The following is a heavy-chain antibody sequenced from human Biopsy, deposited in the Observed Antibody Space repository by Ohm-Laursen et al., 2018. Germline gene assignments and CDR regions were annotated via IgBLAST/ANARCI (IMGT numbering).Heavy chain of an antibody. D-gene: IGHD6-19*01. CDR1: GGTFSSYA. CDR2: IIPIFGTA. J-gene: IGHJ4*02. Sequence: SSVKVSCKASGGTFSSYAISWVRQAPGQGLEWMGGIIPIFGTANYAQKFQGRVTITADESTSTAYMELSSLRSADTAVYFCARNTGWYGDLYYFDYWGQGTLVTVSS. CDR3: ARNTGWYGDLYYFDY. V-gene: IGHV1-69*01.